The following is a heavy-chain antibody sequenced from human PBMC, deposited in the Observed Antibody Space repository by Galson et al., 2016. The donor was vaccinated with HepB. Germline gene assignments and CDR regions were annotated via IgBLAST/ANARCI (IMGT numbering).Heavy chain of an antibody. D-gene: IGHD2-15*01. V-gene: IGHV3-30*04. Sequence: SLRLSCAASGITFNTYAMHWVRQAPGKGLEWVALISYDGTDKYYADSVKGRFTISRDNSNNTMYVQMNSLRADDTAVYYCVRDKSSWNLGKFYYYGLDVWGHGTRVTVSS. CDR1: GITFNTYA. CDR3: VRDKSSWNLGKFYYYGLDV. J-gene: IGHJ6*02. CDR2: ISYDGTDK.